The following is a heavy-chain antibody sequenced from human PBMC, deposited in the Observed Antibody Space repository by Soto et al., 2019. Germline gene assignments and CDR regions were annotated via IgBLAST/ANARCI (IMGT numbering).Heavy chain of an antibody. J-gene: IGHJ3*02. CDR1: GFTFSSYG. CDR2: ISYDGSNK. D-gene: IGHD2-2*01. V-gene: IGHV3-30*03. Sequence: PGGSLRLSCAASGFTFSSYGMHWVRQAPGKGLEWVAVISYDGSNKYYADSVKGRFTISRDNSKNTLYLQMNSLRAEDTAVYYCARETLVVPAAKAFDIWGQGTMVTVSS. CDR3: ARETLVVPAAKAFDI.